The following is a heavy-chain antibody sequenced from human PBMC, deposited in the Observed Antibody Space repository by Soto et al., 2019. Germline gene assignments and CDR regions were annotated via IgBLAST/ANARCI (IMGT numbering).Heavy chain of an antibody. CDR3: ARDRQYYHFWSGYQNEGPYDMAV. D-gene: IGHD3-3*02. CDR1: GGSFSGYY. V-gene: IGHV4-34*02. Sequence: QVQLQQWGAGLWKPSETLSLTCVVYGGSFSGYYWPWIRQAPGKGLEWIGEINHSGGTNYKSSHKRSVTISVDTSKNQFSLILYSVTAADTAVYYCARDRQYYHFWSGYQNEGPYDMAVWGHGTTVTVSS. J-gene: IGHJ6*02. CDR2: INHSGGT.